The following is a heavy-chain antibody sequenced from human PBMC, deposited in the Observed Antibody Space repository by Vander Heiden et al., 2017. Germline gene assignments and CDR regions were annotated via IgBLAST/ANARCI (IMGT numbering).Heavy chain of an antibody. J-gene: IGHJ4*02. Sequence: QVQLVASGVGVVQPGRSLRLSCAASGFSFSTYGMHWVRQAPGKGLEWVAVISYDGNNKYYADSVKGRFTISRDNSDSTLYLQMNSLGVEDTAVYYCAKVFNGYVQSSHYFDQWGQGTLVTVSS. D-gene: IGHD2-8*01. CDR3: AKVFNGYVQSSHYFDQ. V-gene: IGHV3-30*18. CDR1: GFSFSTYG. CDR2: ISYDGNNK.